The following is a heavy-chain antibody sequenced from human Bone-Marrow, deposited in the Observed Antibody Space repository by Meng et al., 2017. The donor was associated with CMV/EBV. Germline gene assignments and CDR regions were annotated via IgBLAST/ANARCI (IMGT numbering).Heavy chain of an antibody. CDR3: ARDSPRVEVPGGPDY. D-gene: IGHD2-2*01. V-gene: IGHV1-18*01. J-gene: IGHJ4*02. CDR1: GYTFSSYG. CDR2: SSVYNGNT. Sequence: ASVKVSCKASGYTFSSYGISWVRQAPGQGLEWIGWSSVYNGNTHYAQKLQDRVTLTTDTSTRTAFVELRSLGSDDTAMYYCARDSPRVEVPGGPDYWGQGTLVTVSS.